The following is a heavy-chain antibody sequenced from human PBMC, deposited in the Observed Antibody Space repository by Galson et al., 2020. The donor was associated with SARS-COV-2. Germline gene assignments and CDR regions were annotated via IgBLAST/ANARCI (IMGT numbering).Heavy chain of an antibody. J-gene: IGHJ6*02. CDR3: ARDGLRNYYDSSGYHFYGMDV. CDR1: GFTFSDYY. Sequence: GESLKISCAASGFTFSDYYMSWIRQAPGKGLEWVSYISSSGSTIYYADSVKGRFTISRDNAKNSLYLQMNSLRAEDTAVYYCARDGLRNYYDSSGYHFYGMDVWGQGTTVTVSS. V-gene: IGHV3-11*01. D-gene: IGHD3-22*01. CDR2: ISSSGSTI.